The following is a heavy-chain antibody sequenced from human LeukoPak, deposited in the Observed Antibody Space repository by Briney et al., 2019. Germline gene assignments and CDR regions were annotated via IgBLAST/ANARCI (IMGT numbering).Heavy chain of an antibody. CDR3: ARVMTTVTTFKTYSYGMDV. V-gene: IGHV4-34*01. Sequence: SETLSLTCAVYGGSFSGYYWSWIRQPPGKGLEWIGEINHSGSTNYNPSLKSRVTISVDTSKNQFSLRLSSVTAADTAVYYWARVMTTVTTFKTYSYGMDVWGQGTTVTVSS. CDR2: INHSGST. J-gene: IGHJ6*02. D-gene: IGHD4-17*01. CDR1: GGSFSGYY.